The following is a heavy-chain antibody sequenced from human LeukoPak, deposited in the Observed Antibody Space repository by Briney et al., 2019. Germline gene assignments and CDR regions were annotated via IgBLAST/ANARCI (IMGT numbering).Heavy chain of an antibody. CDR2: IYYTGGT. J-gene: IGHJ4*02. D-gene: IGHD5-12*01. Sequence: KPSETLSLTCTVSGGSIGSNYWTWIRQPPGKGLEYIGYIYYTGGTNYNPSLRSRVTMSVDTSKNQFSLKLSSVTAADTAVYFCAKYGNSGLVIDYWGQGTLGTVSS. CDR1: GGSIGSNY. CDR3: AKYGNSGLVIDY. V-gene: IGHV4-59*08.